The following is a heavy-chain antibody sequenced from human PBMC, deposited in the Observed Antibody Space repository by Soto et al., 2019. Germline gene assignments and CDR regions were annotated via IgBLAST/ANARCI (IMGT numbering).Heavy chain of an antibody. CDR1: GGSISTYY. CDR3: ASDRSSGWDQGYGMDV. CDR2: IHYSGST. V-gene: IGHV4-59*01. J-gene: IGHJ6*02. D-gene: IGHD6-19*01. Sequence: SETLSLTCTVSGGSISTYYCSWIRPPPGKGLDWIRYIHYSGSTSYNPSLKSRVTISVDTSKNQFSLKLRSVTAADTAVYYRASDRSSGWDQGYGMDVWGQGTTVTVSS.